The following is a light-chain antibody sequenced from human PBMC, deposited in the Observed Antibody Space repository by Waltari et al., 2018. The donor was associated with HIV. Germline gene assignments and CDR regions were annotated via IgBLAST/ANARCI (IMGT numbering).Light chain of an antibody. V-gene: IGKV3-20*01. Sequence: EIVLTQSPGTLSLSPGERATLTCRASQRVSSSHLAWYQQKPGQAPRLLIHSSSIRPTGIPDRVSGSGSGTDFTLTINRLEPEDFAVYYCQQYGGSVTFGQGTRLEIK. CDR3: QQYGGSVT. CDR2: SSS. CDR1: QRVSSSH. J-gene: IGKJ5*01.